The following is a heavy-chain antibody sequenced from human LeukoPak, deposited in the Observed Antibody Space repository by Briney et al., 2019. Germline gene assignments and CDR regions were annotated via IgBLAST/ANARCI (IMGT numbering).Heavy chain of an antibody. J-gene: IGHJ4*02. CDR1: GFTFSSYA. Sequence: PGGSLRLSCAASGFTFSSYAMSWVRQAPGKGLEWVSAISGSGGSTYYADSVKGRFTISRDNSKNTLYLQMNSLRAEDTAVYYCAKDGEGAVANPTHQSDYWGQGTLVTVSS. CDR2: ISGSGGST. CDR3: AKDGEGAVANPTHQSDY. V-gene: IGHV3-23*01. D-gene: IGHD6-19*01.